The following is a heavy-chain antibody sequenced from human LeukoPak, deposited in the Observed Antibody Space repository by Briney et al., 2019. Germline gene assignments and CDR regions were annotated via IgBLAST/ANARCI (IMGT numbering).Heavy chain of an antibody. CDR1: GLTFSRYA. Sequence: PGGSLSFSCSASGLTFSRYAMHWVRQAPGKGLEYVSAISSNGGSTYYGDSVKGRFTISRDNSKNTLYLQMSSLRAEDTAVYYCVKARGIQLWLPGDYWGQGTLVTVSS. V-gene: IGHV3-64D*09. CDR3: VKARGIQLWLPGDY. J-gene: IGHJ4*02. D-gene: IGHD5-18*01. CDR2: ISSNGGST.